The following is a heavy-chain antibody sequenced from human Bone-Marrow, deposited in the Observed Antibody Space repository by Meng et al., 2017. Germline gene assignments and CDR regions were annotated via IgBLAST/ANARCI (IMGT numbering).Heavy chain of an antibody. CDR2: ISGSGGST. D-gene: IGHD3-22*01. V-gene: IGHV3-23*01. CDR1: GFTFSSYA. Sequence: GSLKISCAASGFTFSSYAMSWVRQAPGKGLEWVSAISGSGGSTYYADSVKGRFIISRDNSKNTLYLQMNSLRAEDTAVYYCARPDNHRYYYDSSGYYIFDYWGQGTLVTVSS. J-gene: IGHJ4*02. CDR3: ARPDNHRYYYDSSGYYIFDY.